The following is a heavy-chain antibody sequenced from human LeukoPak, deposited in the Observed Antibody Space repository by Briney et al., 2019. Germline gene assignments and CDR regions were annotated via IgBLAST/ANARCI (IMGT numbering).Heavy chain of an antibody. D-gene: IGHD1-1*01. V-gene: IGHV3-64D*06. CDR2: ITNNGGTT. Sequence: GGSLRLSCSASGFTFSKNSMYWVRQASGKGLQYVSAITNNGGTTYYADSVKGRLTISRDNSKNTLFLQMSTLRAEDTAVYYCVKAYNWNVYSSGDFWGQGTLVTVSS. CDR3: VKAYNWNVYSSGDF. J-gene: IGHJ4*02. CDR1: GFTFSKNS.